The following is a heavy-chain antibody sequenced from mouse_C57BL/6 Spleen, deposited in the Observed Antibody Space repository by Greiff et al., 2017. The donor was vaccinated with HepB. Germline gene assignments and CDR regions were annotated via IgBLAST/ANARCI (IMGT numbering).Heavy chain of an antibody. CDR2: IRLKSDNYAT. CDR3: TDGYPFAN. Sequence: EVQLQESGGGLVQPGGSMKLSCVASGFTFSNYWMNWVRQSPEKGLEWVAQIRLKSDNYATHYAESVKGRFTISRDDSKSSVYLQMNNLRAEDTGIYYCTDGYPFANWGQGTLVTVSA. CDR1: GFTFSNYW. V-gene: IGHV6-3*01. D-gene: IGHD2-3*01. J-gene: IGHJ3*01.